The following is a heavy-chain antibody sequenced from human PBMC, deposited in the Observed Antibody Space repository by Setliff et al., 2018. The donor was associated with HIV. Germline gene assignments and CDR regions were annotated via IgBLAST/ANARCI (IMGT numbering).Heavy chain of an antibody. D-gene: IGHD3-9*01. CDR1: GGSFSVYY. Sequence: SETLSLTCAVSGGSFSVYYWSWIRQPPEKGLEWIGEINHSGSTNYNPSLKSRITISVDTSKDQFSLKLSSVTAADTAVYYCARGARLLTAYIDRWDYYYMRVWGKGTTVTVSS. CDR2: INHSGST. V-gene: IGHV4-34*01. J-gene: IGHJ6*03. CDR3: ARGARLLTAYIDRWDYYYMRV.